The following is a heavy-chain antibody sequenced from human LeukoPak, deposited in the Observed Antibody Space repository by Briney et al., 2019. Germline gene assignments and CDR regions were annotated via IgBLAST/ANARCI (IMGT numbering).Heavy chain of an antibody. CDR1: GGSISSSSYY. V-gene: IGHV4-39*07. CDR3: AEFDQQLVNAFDI. D-gene: IGHD6-13*01. Sequence: SETLSLTCTVSGGSISSSSYYWGWIRQPPGKGLEWIGSIYYSGSTYYNPSLKSRVTISVDTSKNQFSLKLSSVTAADTAVYFCAEFDQQLVNAFDIWGQGTMVTVSS. CDR2: IYYSGST. J-gene: IGHJ3*02.